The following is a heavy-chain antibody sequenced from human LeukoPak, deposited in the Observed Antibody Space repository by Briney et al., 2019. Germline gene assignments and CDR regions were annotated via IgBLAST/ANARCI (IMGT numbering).Heavy chain of an antibody. D-gene: IGHD2-21*01. CDR2: IKVDGSEK. CDR3: ARDVWNYFDY. J-gene: IGHJ4*02. Sequence: GGSLRLSCAASGFTFSTYWMSWVRQSPGKGLEWVAIIKVDGSEKYYVDSVKGRSTISRDNAKNALYLQMNGLRAEDTAVYYCARDVWNYFDYWGQGTLVTVSS. CDR1: GFTFSTYW. V-gene: IGHV3-7*05.